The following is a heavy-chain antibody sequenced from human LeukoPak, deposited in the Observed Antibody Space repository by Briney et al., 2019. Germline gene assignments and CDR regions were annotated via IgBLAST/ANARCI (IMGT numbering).Heavy chain of an antibody. J-gene: IGHJ4*02. CDR3: AREYSGSSLDY. CDR1: GFIFSDYY. D-gene: IGHD1-26*01. Sequence: GGSLRLSCAASGFIFSDYYMRRIRQAPGRGLEWVSYIGSSGSTIYYADSVKGRFTISRDNAKNSLYLQMNSLTAEDTAVYYCAREYSGSSLDYWGQGTLVTVSS. CDR2: IGSSGSTI. V-gene: IGHV3-11*01.